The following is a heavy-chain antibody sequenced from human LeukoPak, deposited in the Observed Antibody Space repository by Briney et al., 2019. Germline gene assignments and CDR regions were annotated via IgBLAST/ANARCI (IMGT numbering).Heavy chain of an antibody. CDR3: ATLKYYYDSSGYYDY. Sequence: SVKVSCKASGGTFSSYAISWVRQAPGQGLEWMGRIIPILGIANYAQKFQGRVTITADKSTSTAYMELSSLRSEDTAVYYCATLKYYYDSSGYYDYWGQGTLVTVSS. D-gene: IGHD3-22*01. CDR2: IIPILGIA. V-gene: IGHV1-69*04. CDR1: GGTFSSYA. J-gene: IGHJ4*02.